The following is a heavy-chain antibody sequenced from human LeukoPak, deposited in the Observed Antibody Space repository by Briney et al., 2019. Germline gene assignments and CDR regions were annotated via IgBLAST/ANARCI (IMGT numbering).Heavy chain of an antibody. CDR3: ASGYSSSWSRFDP. J-gene: IGHJ5*02. Sequence: PSETLSLTCTVSGGSISSSSYYWGWIRQPPGKGLEWIGGIYYTGRTYYNPSLKSRVTISVDTSKNQFSLKLSSVTAADTAVYYCASGYSSSWSRFDPWGQGTLVTVSS. V-gene: IGHV4-39*01. CDR1: GGSISSSSYY. CDR2: IYYTGRT. D-gene: IGHD6-13*01.